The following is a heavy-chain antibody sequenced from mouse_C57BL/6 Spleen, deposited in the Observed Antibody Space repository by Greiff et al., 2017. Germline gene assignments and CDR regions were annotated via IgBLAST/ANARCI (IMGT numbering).Heavy chain of an antibody. Sequence: VKLQESGAELARPGASVKLSCKASGYTFTSYGISWVKQRTGQGLEWIGEIYPRSGNTYYNEKFKGKATLTADKSSSTAYMELRSLTSEDSAVYFCARVQIGAMDYWGQGTSVTVSS. CDR3: ARVQIGAMDY. V-gene: IGHV1-81*01. CDR1: GYTFTSYG. J-gene: IGHJ4*01. CDR2: IYPRSGNT.